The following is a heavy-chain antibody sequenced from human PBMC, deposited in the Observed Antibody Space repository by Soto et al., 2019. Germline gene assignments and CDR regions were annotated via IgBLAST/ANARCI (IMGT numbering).Heavy chain of an antibody. D-gene: IGHD3-3*01. CDR2: IYYSGST. CDR1: GGSISSGDYY. Sequence: TSETLSLTCTVSGGSISSGDYYGSGIRQPPGKGLEWIGYIYYSGSTYYNPSLKSRVTISVDTSKNQFSLKLSSVTAADTAVYYCASQAAYHDFRYNWFDPWGQGTLVTVSS. J-gene: IGHJ5*02. V-gene: IGHV4-30-4*01. CDR3: ASQAAYHDFRYNWFDP.